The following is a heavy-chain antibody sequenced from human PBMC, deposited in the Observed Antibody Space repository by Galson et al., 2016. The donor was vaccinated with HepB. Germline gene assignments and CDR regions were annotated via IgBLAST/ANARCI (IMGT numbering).Heavy chain of an antibody. CDR1: GFTFSSYN. CDR3: ARGLPFHSSGWYFDY. V-gene: IGHV3-48*02. J-gene: IGHJ4*02. CDR2: ISPNGGTT. Sequence: SLRLSCAASGFTFSSYNMKWVRQTPGKGLEWVSYISPNGGTTYYADSVKGRFTISRDNARNSLYLQTNNLRDEDSAVYYCARGLPFHSSGWYFDYWGQGALVTVSS. D-gene: IGHD6-19*01.